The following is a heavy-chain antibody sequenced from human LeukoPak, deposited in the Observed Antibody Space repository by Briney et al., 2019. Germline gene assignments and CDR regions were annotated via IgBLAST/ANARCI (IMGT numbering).Heavy chain of an antibody. CDR2: IYHSGST. V-gene: IGHV4-38-2*02. J-gene: IGHJ4*02. Sequence: PSQTLSLTCTVSGYSISSGYYWGWIRQPPGKGLEWIGSIYHSGSTYYNPSLKSRVTISVDTSKNQFSLKLSSVTAADTAVYYCSVEMATITEVLENYWGQGTLVTVSS. CDR3: SVEMATITEVLENY. D-gene: IGHD5-24*01. CDR1: GYSISSGYY.